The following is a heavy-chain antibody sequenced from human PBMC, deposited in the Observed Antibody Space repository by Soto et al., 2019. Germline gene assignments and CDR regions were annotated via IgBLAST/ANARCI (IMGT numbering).Heavy chain of an antibody. J-gene: IGHJ4*02. CDR1: GFTFSSYA. CDR3: AKAGCSSTSCYHFDY. Sequence: PGGSLRLSCAASGFTFSSYAMSWVRQAPGKGLEWVSAISGSGGSTYYADSVKGRFTISRDNSKNTLYLQMNSLRAEDTAVYYCAKAGCSSTSCYHFDYWGQGTLVTVSS. CDR2: ISGSGGST. D-gene: IGHD2-2*01. V-gene: IGHV3-23*01.